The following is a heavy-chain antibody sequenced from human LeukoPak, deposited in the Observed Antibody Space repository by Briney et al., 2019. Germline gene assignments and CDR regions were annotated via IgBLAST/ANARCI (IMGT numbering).Heavy chain of an antibody. J-gene: IGHJ3*02. D-gene: IGHD4-17*01. CDR2: IYYSGST. Sequence: SETPSLTCTVSGGSISSYYWSWIRQPPGKGLEWIGYIYYSGSTNYNPSLKSRVTISVDTSKNQFSLKLSSVTAADTAVYYCARINGDYHNAFDIWGQGTMVTVSS. V-gene: IGHV4-59*08. CDR3: ARINGDYHNAFDI. CDR1: GGSISSYY.